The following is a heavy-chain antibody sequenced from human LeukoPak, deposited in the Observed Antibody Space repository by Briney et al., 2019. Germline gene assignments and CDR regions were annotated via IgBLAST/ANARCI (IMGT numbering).Heavy chain of an antibody. J-gene: IGHJ4*02. D-gene: IGHD6-13*01. V-gene: IGHV3-7*01. CDR3: ARDQPAAAGTSAY. Sequence: GGSLRLSCVGSGFTFTTYWMSWVRQAPGKGLEWVANIKQDGSEKYYVDSVKGRFTISRDNAKNSLYLQMNSLRAEDTAVYYCARDQPAAAGTSAYWGQGTLVTVSS. CDR2: IKQDGSEK. CDR1: GFTFTTYW.